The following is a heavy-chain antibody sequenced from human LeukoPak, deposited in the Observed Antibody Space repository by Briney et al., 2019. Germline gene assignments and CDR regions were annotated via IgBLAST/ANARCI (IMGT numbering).Heavy chain of an antibody. CDR3: ARDRLVRGVSTGLDY. J-gene: IGHJ4*02. CDR2: ISAYNGNT. CDR1: GYTFTSYG. Sequence: ASVKVSCKASGYTFTSYGISWVRQAPGQGLEWMGWISAYNGNTNYAQKLQGRVTMTTDTSTSTAYMELRSLRFDDTAVYYCARDRLVRGVSTGLDYWGQGTLVTVSS. V-gene: IGHV1-18*01. D-gene: IGHD3-10*01.